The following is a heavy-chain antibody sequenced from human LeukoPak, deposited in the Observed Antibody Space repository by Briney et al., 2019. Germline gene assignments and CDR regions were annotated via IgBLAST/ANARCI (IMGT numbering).Heavy chain of an antibody. V-gene: IGHV4-59*08. CDR1: GDSMTSYY. Sequence: PSETLSLTCTVSGDSMTSYYWSWIRQPPGKGLEWIGYISYSGSTNYNPSLKSRVTISIDTSKNQFSLKLSSVTAADTAVYYCASAPHVNYFDYWGQGALVTAST. D-gene: IGHD2/OR15-2a*01. J-gene: IGHJ4*02. CDR2: ISYSGST. CDR3: ASAPHVNYFDY.